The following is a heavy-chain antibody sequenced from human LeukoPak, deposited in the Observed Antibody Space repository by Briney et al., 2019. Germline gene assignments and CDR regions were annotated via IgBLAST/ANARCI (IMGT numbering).Heavy chain of an antibody. CDR1: GYTFTGYY. CDR3: ARPYNWNYLSPMDV. CDR2: INPNSGGT. D-gene: IGHD1-7*01. J-gene: IGHJ6*03. V-gene: IGHV1-2*02. Sequence: GASVKVSCKACGYTFTGYYMHWARQAPGQRLEWMGWINPNSGGTNYAQKFQGKVTMTRDTSISTAYMELSRLRSDDTAVYYCARPYNWNYLSPMDVWGKGTTVTVSS.